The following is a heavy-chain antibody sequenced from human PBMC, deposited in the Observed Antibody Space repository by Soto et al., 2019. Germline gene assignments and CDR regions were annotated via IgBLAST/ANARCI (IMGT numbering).Heavy chain of an antibody. CDR2: IYYSGIP. D-gene: IGHD3-22*01. V-gene: IGHV4-59*12. CDR3: AGGFGPHYYDSSGYYYGYGFDI. J-gene: IGHJ3*02. CDR1: GGPISSYY. Sequence: SEILSLTCTVSGGPISSYYWTWIRQSPGKGLEWIGNIYYSGIPNYNPSLESRVTISVDTSKNQFSLKLSSVTAADTAVYYCAGGFGPHYYDSSGYYYGYGFDIWGQGTMVTVSS.